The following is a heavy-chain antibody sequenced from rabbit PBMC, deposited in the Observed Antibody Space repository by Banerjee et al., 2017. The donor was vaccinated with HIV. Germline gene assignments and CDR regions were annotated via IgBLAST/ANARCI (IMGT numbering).Heavy chain of an antibody. CDR3: AREVYNDYEYFDL. J-gene: IGHJ4*01. CDR2: IYGGSSDNT. CDR1: GFSFSSRYD. D-gene: IGHD2-1*01. Sequence: QEQLEESGGDLVKPGGSLTLTCTASGFSFSSRYDMCWVRQAPGKGLEWIACIYGGSSDNTAYASWAKGRFTISKTSSTTVTLQVTSLTAADTATYFCAREVYNDYEYFDLWGPGTLVTVS. V-gene: IGHV1S45*01.